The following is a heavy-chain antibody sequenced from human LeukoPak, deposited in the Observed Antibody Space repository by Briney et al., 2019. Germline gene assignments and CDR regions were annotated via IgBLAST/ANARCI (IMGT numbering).Heavy chain of an antibody. CDR3: ARDASEYYDFWSGYSTSPLVGMDV. Sequence: WASVKVSCKASGYTFTSYGISWVRQAPGQGLEWMGWISAYNGNTNYAQKLQGRVTMTTDTSTSTAYMELRSLRSDDTAVYYCARDASEYYDFWSGYSTSPLVGMDVWGQGTTVTVSS. V-gene: IGHV1-18*01. D-gene: IGHD3-3*01. J-gene: IGHJ6*02. CDR1: GYTFTSYG. CDR2: ISAYNGNT.